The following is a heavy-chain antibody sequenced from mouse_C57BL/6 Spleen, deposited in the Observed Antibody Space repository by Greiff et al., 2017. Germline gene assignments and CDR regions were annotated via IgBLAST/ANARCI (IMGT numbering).Heavy chain of an antibody. J-gene: IGHJ3*01. CDR3: ARDGTSLAY. CDR2: IYPGSGNT. CDR1: GYTFTDYY. D-gene: IGHD4-1*01. V-gene: IGHV1-76*01. Sequence: QVQLKESGAELVRPGASVKLSCKASGYTFTDYYINWVKQRPGQGLEWIARIYPGSGNTYYNEKFKGKATLTAEKSSSTAYMQLSSLTSEDAAVYFCARDGTSLAYWGQGTLVTVSA.